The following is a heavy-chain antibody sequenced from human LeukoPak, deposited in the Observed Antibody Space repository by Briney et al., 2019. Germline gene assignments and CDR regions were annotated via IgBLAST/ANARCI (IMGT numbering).Heavy chain of an antibody. CDR1: GFTFSSYT. CDR2: ICSDSSNS. V-gene: IGHV3-33*01. J-gene: IGHJ4*02. CDR3: TRDNLAWRHYFDS. Sequence: GGSLRLSCAASGFTFSSYTMHWVRQAPGKGLEWVALICSDSSNSGYAVSVKGRFTISRDNSKNTLSLQMNSLRAEDTAIYYCTRDNLAWRHYFDSWGQGTLVSVSS.